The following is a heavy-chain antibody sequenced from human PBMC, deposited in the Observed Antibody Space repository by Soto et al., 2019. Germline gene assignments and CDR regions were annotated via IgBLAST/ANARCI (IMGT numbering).Heavy chain of an antibody. D-gene: IGHD3-10*01. J-gene: IGHJ4*02. CDR1: GFTFSIYA. CDR3: AKDLSLGPFGGYYFDY. CDR2: ISGSGGST. Sequence: PGGSLRLSCAASGFTFSIYAMSWVRQAPGKGLEWVSAISGSGGSTYYADSVKGRFTISRDNSKNTLYLQMNSLRAEDTAVYYCAKDLSLGPFGGYYFDYWGQGTLVTVSS. V-gene: IGHV3-23*01.